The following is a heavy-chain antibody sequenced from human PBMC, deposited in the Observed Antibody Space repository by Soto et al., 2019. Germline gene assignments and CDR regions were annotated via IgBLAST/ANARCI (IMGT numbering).Heavy chain of an antibody. CDR1: GFTISNYY. D-gene: IGHD6-13*01. CDR3: ASGGGTSWSCFDY. Sequence: EVQLVESGGGLAQPGGSLRLSCEASGFTISNYYMTWVRQAPGKGLEWVAGIKGDGSGKQYVDSVKGRFTISRDNAKKSLYMQMNSLGVGDTAVYYCASGGGTSWSCFDYWGQGTLVTVSS. J-gene: IGHJ4*02. CDR2: IKGDGSGK. V-gene: IGHV3-7*01.